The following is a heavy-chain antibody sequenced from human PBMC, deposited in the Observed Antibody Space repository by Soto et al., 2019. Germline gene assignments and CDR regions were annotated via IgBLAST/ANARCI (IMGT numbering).Heavy chain of an antibody. J-gene: IGHJ4*02. Sequence: AGESLRLSCAASGFTFSSYAMHWVRQAPGKGLEWVAVISYDGSNKYYADSVKGRFTISRDNSKNTLYLQMNSLRAEDTAVYYCARGPVGELYFDYWGQGTLVTVSS. V-gene: IGHV3-30-3*01. D-gene: IGHD3-10*01. CDR2: ISYDGSNK. CDR1: GFTFSSYA. CDR3: ARGPVGELYFDY.